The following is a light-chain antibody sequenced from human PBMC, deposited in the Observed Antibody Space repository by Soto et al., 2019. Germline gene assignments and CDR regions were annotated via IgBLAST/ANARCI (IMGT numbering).Light chain of an antibody. CDR1: TSNIRNHA. CDR2: YDD. V-gene: IGLV1-36*01. Sequence: QSVLTQPPSVSEAPRQRVTISCSGSTSNIRNHAVFWYQQLPGEAPKLLIYYDDLLPSGVSDRFSGSKSGTSASLAISELQSEDEADYYCAAWDDSLKGYVFGTGTKVTVL. J-gene: IGLJ1*01. CDR3: AAWDDSLKGYV.